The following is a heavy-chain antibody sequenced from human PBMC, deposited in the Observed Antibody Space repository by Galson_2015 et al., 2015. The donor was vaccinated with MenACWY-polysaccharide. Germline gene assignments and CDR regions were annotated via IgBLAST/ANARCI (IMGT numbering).Heavy chain of an antibody. D-gene: IGHD3/OR15-3a*01. Sequence: SLRLSCAASGFTFSGHGMTWVRQSPGRGLEWVSALSGPGDATFYADSVRGRFTISRDNSQNTLYLHMSSLRVDDTAVYFCAKDLHWYGMDVWGHGTTVTVS. V-gene: IGHV3-23*01. CDR3: AKDLHWYGMDV. CDR2: LSGPGDAT. J-gene: IGHJ6*02. CDR1: GFTFSGHG.